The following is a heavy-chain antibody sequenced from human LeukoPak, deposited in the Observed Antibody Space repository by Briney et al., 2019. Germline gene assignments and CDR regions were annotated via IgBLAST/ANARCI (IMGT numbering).Heavy chain of an antibody. CDR2: IYYSGTT. Sequence: SETLSLTCTVSGGSISSYYWSWIRQPPGKGLEWIGYIYYSGTTNYNPSLKSRVTISVDTSKNQFSLKLSSVSAADTAVYYCARDSDRYSPDYYYGMDVWGQGTTVTVSS. D-gene: IGHD1-1*01. CDR1: GGSISSYY. V-gene: IGHV4-59*01. J-gene: IGHJ6*02. CDR3: ARDSDRYSPDYYYGMDV.